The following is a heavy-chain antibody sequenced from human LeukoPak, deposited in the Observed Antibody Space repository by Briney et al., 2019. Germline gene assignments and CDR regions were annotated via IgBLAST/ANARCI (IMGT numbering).Heavy chain of an antibody. CDR1: GFTFSSYW. CDR3: ARGVKGAPRYYGMDV. J-gene: IGHJ6*02. CDR2: IKQDGSEK. D-gene: IGHD5/OR15-5a*01. V-gene: IGHV3-7*01. Sequence: PGGSLRLSCAASGFTFSSYWMSWVRQAPGKGLEWVAHIKQDGSEKYYVDSVKGRFTISRDNAKNSLYLQMNSLRAEDTAVYYCARGVKGAPRYYGMDVWGQGTTVTVSS.